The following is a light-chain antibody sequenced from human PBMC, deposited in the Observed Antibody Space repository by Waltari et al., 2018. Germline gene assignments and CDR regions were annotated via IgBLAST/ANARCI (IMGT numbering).Light chain of an antibody. Sequence: EIVLTQSPAILSFSPGERATLSCRASQSVGTYLAWYQQRTGQSPRHLIYDASYRATGIPARFSGSGSETDFTLTISSLQPEDFAVYYCQQRRNWPLTFGGGTRVQI. CDR1: QSVGTY. CDR2: DAS. V-gene: IGKV3-11*01. CDR3: QQRRNWPLT. J-gene: IGKJ4*01.